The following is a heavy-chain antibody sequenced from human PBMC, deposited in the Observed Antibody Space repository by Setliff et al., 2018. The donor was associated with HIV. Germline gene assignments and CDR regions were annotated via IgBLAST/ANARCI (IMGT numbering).Heavy chain of an antibody. CDR2: IYYSGST. V-gene: IGHV4-59*12. D-gene: IGHD6-13*01. Sequence: PSETLSLTCTVSGGSISSYYWSWIRQPPGKGLEWIGYIYYSGSTYYNPSLKSRVTISVDTSKNQFSLKLSSVTAADTAVYYCARDRQAAASGWFDPWGQGTLVTVSS. J-gene: IGHJ5*02. CDR1: GGSISSYY. CDR3: ARDRQAAASGWFDP.